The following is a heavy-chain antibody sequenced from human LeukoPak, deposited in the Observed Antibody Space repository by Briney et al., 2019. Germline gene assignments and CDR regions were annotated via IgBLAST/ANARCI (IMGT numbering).Heavy chain of an antibody. J-gene: IGHJ4*02. Sequence: SGTLSLTCTVSGGSISSYYWSWIRQPPGKGLEWIGYVYYSGSTNYNPSLKSRVTISVDTSKNQFSLKLSSVTAADTAVYYCARAGSGYYPFDYWGQGTLVTVSS. CDR3: ARAGSGYYPFDY. D-gene: IGHD3-22*01. CDR1: GGSISSYY. CDR2: VYYSGST. V-gene: IGHV4-59*01.